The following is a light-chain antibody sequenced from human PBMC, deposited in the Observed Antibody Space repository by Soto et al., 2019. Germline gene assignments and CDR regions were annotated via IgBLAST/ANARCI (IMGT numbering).Light chain of an antibody. Sequence: DTELTQSPATLSVSPGERATLSCRASQNVGSNLAWYQQKAGQAPSLLIYGASTRAFGVAARFSGGGSGTEFTLTISSLQSEDFATYYCQQYSSYPWTFGQGTKVDIK. CDR3: QQYSSYPWT. J-gene: IGKJ1*01. CDR2: GAS. CDR1: QNVGSN. V-gene: IGKV3-15*01.